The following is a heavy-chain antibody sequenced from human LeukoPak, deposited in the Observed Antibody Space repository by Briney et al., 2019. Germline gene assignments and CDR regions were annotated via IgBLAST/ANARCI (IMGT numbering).Heavy chain of an antibody. Sequence: SETLSLTCAVYGGPFSGYYWSWIRQPPGKGLEWIGEINHSGSTNYNPSLKSRVTISVDTSKNQFSLKLGSVTAADTAVYYCARAGGYYIQAGFDPWGQGTLVTVSS. D-gene: IGHD3-22*01. V-gene: IGHV4-34*01. CDR3: ARAGGYYIQAGFDP. J-gene: IGHJ5*02. CDR1: GGPFSGYY. CDR2: INHSGST.